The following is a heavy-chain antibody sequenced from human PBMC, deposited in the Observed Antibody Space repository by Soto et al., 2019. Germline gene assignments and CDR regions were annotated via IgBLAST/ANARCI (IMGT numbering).Heavy chain of an antibody. CDR2: IWHDGTNR. V-gene: IGHV3-33*01. J-gene: IGHJ4*02. Sequence: QSGGSLRLSCVASGVSFSYDCMHWVRQAPGKGLEWVAVIWHDGTNRDYADSVNGRFTISRDNSKNTLYLEMNSLRDEDTAVYFGARDTNLALGDEGGFDQWGQGTLVTVSS. CDR1: GVSFSYDC. D-gene: IGHD2-21*02. CDR3: ARDTNLALGDEGGFDQ.